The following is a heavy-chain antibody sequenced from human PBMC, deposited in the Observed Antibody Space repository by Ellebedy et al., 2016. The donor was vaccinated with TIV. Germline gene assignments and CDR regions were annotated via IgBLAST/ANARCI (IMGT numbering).Heavy chain of an antibody. CDR3: ARESIAVAGTNDY. CDR2: IKQDGSEK. J-gene: IGHJ4*02. D-gene: IGHD6-19*01. V-gene: IGHV3-7*01. Sequence: PGGSLRLSCAASGFTSSSYWMSWVRQAPGKGREWVANIKQDGSEKYYVDSVKGRFTISRDNAKNSLYLQMNSLRAEDTAVYYCARESIAVAGTNDYWGQGTLVTVSS. CDR1: GFTSSSYW.